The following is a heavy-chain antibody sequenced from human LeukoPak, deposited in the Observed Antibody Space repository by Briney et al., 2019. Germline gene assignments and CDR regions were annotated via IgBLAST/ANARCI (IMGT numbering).Heavy chain of an antibody. CDR2: ISYDGSNK. J-gene: IGHJ4*02. Sequence: PGRSPRLSCAASGFTFSSYGMHWVRQAPGKGLEWVAVISYDGSNKYYADSVKGRFTISRDNSKNTLYLQMNSLRAEDTAVYYCAKAGDTAMVLVDYWGQGTLVTVSS. V-gene: IGHV3-30*18. CDR1: GFTFSSYG. CDR3: AKAGDTAMVLVDY. D-gene: IGHD5-18*01.